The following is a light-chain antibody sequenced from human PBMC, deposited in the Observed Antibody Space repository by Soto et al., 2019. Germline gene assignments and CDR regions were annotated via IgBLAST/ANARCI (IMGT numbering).Light chain of an antibody. CDR1: QSVSSY. CDR2: DAS. V-gene: IGKV3-11*01. J-gene: IGKJ4*01. Sequence: DIVLIQCPAALSFSPGVGAALSCRASQSVSSYLAWYQQKPGQAPRLLIYDASNRATGIPPRFSGSVSGTDFPLSFTSLEPEDFAVYSCQHRSNWLAFGGGTKVDIK. CDR3: QHRSNWLA.